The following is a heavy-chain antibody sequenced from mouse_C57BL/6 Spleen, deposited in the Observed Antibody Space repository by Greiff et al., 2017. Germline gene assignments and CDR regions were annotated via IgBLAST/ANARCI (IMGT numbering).Heavy chain of an antibody. Sequence: QVQLKESGAELVKPGASVKISCKASGYAFRSYWMNWVKQRPGKGLEWIGQIYPGDGDPNYNGKFKGKATLTAANSSSTAYMPLSSLTSQDSSVYFCARLDYWGQGTTLTVSS. CDR2: IYPGDGDP. CDR3: ARLDY. CDR1: GYAFRSYW. V-gene: IGHV1-80*01. J-gene: IGHJ2*01.